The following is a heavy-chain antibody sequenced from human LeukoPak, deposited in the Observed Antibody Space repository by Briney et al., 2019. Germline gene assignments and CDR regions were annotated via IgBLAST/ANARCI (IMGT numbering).Heavy chain of an antibody. CDR3: AREDVAYYDFWSGYYTSYYYYGMDV. D-gene: IGHD3-3*01. CDR2: INPNSGST. Sequence: ASVKVSCKASGYTFTGYYMHWVRQAPGQGLEWMGWINPNSGSTNYAQKFQGRVTMTRDTSISTAYMELSRLRSDDTAVYYCAREDVAYYDFWSGYYTSYYYYGMDVWGQGTTVTVSS. V-gene: IGHV1-2*02. CDR1: GYTFTGYY. J-gene: IGHJ6*02.